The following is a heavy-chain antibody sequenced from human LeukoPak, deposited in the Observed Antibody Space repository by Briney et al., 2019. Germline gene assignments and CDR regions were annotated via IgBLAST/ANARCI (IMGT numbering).Heavy chain of an antibody. CDR2: INHSGST. CDR1: GGSFSGYY. Sequence: PSETLSLTCAVYGGSFSGYYWSWIRQPPGKGLEWIGEINHSGSTNYNPSLKSRVTISVDTSKNQFSLKLSSLTAADTAVYYCARGGHDYVWGSYPYYFDYWGQGTLVTVSS. CDR3: ARGGHDYVWGSYPYYFDY. J-gene: IGHJ4*02. V-gene: IGHV4-34*01. D-gene: IGHD3-16*01.